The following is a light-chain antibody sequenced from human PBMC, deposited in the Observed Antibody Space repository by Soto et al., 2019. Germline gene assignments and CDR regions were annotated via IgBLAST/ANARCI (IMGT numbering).Light chain of an antibody. J-gene: IGKJ5*01. Sequence: DIQMTQSPSSLSASVGDRVTITCRSSQSISSYLNWYQQKPGKAPKVMIYAASSLQSGVPSRFSGIGSGTDFTLSISSLQPEDFATYYCQQSYSTPLTLGQGTRLEI. CDR3: QQSYSTPLT. CDR2: AAS. V-gene: IGKV1-39*01. CDR1: QSISSY.